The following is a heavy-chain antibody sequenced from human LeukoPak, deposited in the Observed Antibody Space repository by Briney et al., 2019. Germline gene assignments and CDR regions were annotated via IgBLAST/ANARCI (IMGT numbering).Heavy chain of an antibody. V-gene: IGHV4-34*01. J-gene: IGHJ4*02. D-gene: IGHD3-3*02. CDR2: INHSGST. CDR3: AIIWLSSKFAFGPFT. CDR1: GGPFSGYY. Sequence: SETLSLTCAVYGGPFSGYYWSWMRQPPGKGLEWIGEINHSGSTNYNPSLKSRVTISVHTSKNQSSLKLSSVTAALTAVDYCAIIWLSSKFAFGPFTWGEGAPGTVSS.